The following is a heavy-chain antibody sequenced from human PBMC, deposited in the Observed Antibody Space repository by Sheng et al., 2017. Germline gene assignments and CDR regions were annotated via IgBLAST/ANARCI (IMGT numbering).Heavy chain of an antibody. D-gene: IGHD6-19*01. V-gene: IGHV1-18*01. CDR1: GYTFTSYG. J-gene: IGHJ3*02. Sequence: QVQLVQSGAEVKKPGASVKVSCKASGYTFTSYGISWVRQAPGQGLEWMGWISAYNGNTNYAQKLQGRVTMTTDTSTSTAYMELRSLRSDDTAVYYCARIRGSRYSSGWNLLEGAFDIWGPRDNGHRLF. CDR2: ISAYNGNT. CDR3: ARIRGSRYSSGWNLLEGAFDI.